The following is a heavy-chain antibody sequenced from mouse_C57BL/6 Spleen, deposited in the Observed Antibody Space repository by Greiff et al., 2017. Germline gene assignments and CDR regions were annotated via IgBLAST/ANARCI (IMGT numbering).Heavy chain of an antibody. Sequence: EVKVVESGGGLVKPGGSLKLSCAASGFTFSDYGMHWVRQAPEKGLEWVAYISSGSSTIYYADTVKGRFTISRDNAKNTLFLQMTSLRSEDTAMYYCARGNPLYFDYWGQGTTLTVSS. V-gene: IGHV5-17*01. CDR2: ISSGSSTI. J-gene: IGHJ2*01. CDR3: ARGNPLYFDY. CDR1: GFTFSDYG. D-gene: IGHD2-1*01.